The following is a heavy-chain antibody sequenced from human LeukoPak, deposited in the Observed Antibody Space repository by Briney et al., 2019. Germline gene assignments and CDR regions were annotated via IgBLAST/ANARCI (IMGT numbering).Heavy chain of an antibody. CDR3: ARVNYDSSGYYYFDY. D-gene: IGHD3-22*01. V-gene: IGHV4-61*01. CDR1: GGSFSSGSCY. Sequence: PSETLSLTCTVSGGSFSSGSCYWSWIRQPPGKGLEWIGYIYYSGSTNYNPSLKSRVTISVDTSKNQFSLKLSSVTAADTAVYYCARVNYDSSGYYYFDYWGQGTLVTVSS. J-gene: IGHJ4*02. CDR2: IYYSGST.